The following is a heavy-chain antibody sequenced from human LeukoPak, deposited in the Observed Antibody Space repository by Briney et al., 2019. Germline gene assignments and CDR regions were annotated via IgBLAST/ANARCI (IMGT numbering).Heavy chain of an antibody. J-gene: IGHJ4*02. Sequence: SETLSLTCAVYGGSFSGYYWSWIRQPPGKGLEWIGEINHSGSTNYNPSLKSRVTISVDTSKNQFSLKLSSVTAADTAVYYCAREDRYYDSSGYPATGDYWGQGTLVTVSS. CDR3: AREDRYYDSSGYPATGDY. CDR2: INHSGST. V-gene: IGHV4-34*01. CDR1: GGSFSGYY. D-gene: IGHD3-22*01.